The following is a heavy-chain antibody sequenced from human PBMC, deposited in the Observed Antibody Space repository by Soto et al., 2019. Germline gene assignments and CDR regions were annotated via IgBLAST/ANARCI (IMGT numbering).Heavy chain of an antibody. CDR1: GYMFPIYH. Sequence: GESLKISCEASGYMFPIYHISWVRQMPGKGLEWVGKIDPSDSRTMYRPSSRARITISVDKSINTAYLEWGRLKASDTAMYYCARHESKGDFDFWGQGTQVTVPS. J-gene: IGHJ4*02. V-gene: IGHV5-10-1*01. CDR2: IDPSDSRT. CDR3: ARHESKGDFDF.